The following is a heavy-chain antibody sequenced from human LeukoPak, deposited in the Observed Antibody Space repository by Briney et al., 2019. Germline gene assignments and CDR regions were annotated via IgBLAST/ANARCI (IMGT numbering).Heavy chain of an antibody. D-gene: IGHD2-21*02. CDR1: GFTFSSYS. V-gene: IGHV3-21*04. Sequence: GGSLRLSCAASGFTFSSYSMNWVRQAPGKGLEWVSSISSSSSYIYYADSVKGRFTISRDNSKNTLYLQMNSLRAEDTAVYYCAKTRSTVVTPSDYWGQGTLVTVSS. CDR2: ISSSSSYI. J-gene: IGHJ4*02. CDR3: AKTRSTVVTPSDY.